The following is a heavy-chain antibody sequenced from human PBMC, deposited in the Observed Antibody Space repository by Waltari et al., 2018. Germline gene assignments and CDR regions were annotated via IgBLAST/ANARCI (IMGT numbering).Heavy chain of an antibody. V-gene: IGHV7-4-1*02. CDR1: GYSFDTYG. D-gene: IGHD2-2*01. Sequence: QVQMVQSGDEVRKPGASVRVSCQTSGYSFDTYGISWMRQAPGQGLEWVGWISTNAGNPRNAQGFTGRFVFSLDTSVSTAYLQINSLRVEDTGVYYCARGPPDHATRNEYFHLWGQGTLVTVSS. J-gene: IGHJ1*01. CDR3: ARGPPDHATRNEYFHL. CDR2: ISTNAGNP.